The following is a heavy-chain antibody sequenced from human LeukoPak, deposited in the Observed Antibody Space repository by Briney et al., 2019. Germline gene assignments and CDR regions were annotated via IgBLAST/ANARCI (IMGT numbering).Heavy chain of an antibody. Sequence: GGSLRLSCAASGFTFSSYSMNWVRQAPGKGLEWVSSISSSSSYIYYADSVKGRFTISRDNAKNSLYLQMNSLRDADTAVYYCASNYDSSGYYGPDYWGHGTLVTVTS. D-gene: IGHD3-22*01. CDR2: ISSSSSYI. J-gene: IGHJ4*01. CDR1: GFTFSSYS. CDR3: ASNYDSSGYYGPDY. V-gene: IGHV3-21*01.